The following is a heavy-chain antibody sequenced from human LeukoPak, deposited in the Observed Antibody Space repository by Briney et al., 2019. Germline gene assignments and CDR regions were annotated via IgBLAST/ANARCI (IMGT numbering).Heavy chain of an antibody. V-gene: IGHV3-23*01. CDR2: ISGSGGST. CDR1: GFTFSSYA. J-gene: IGHJ4*02. D-gene: IGHD3-22*01. Sequence: GGSLRLSCAASGFTFSSYAMSWVRQPPGKGLEWVSAISGSGGSTYYADSVKGRFTISRDNSKNTLYLQMNSLRAEDTAVYYCAKLKYSSGYFDYWGQGTLVTVSS. CDR3: AKLKYSSGYFDY.